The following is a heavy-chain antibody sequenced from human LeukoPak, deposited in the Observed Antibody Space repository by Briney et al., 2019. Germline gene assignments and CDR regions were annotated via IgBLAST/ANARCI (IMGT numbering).Heavy chain of an antibody. CDR3: ARVAASWWDNYGYIDY. D-gene: IGHD5-18*01. Sequence: ASVKVSCKASGYTFTSYDINWVRQATGQGLEWMGWMNPHSGNTGDAKKFQGRVTMTRNTSISTAYMKLSSLRSEDTAVYYCARVAASWWDNYGYIDYWGQGTLVTVSS. CDR1: GYTFTSYD. CDR2: MNPHSGNT. J-gene: IGHJ4*02. V-gene: IGHV1-8*01.